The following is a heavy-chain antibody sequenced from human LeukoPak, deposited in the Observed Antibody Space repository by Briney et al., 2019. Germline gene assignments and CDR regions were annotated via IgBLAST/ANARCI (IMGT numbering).Heavy chain of an antibody. J-gene: IGHJ4*02. CDR3: ARWNLRYLGLYYFDY. D-gene: IGHD1-1*01. Sequence: GGSLRLSCAASGFTFNTYTMKWVRQAPGKGLEWVSSISSSSSYIYYADSVKGRFTISRDNAKNSLYLQMNSLRAEDTAVYYCARWNLRYLGLYYFDYWGQGTLVTVSS. CDR2: ISSSSSYI. V-gene: IGHV3-21*01. CDR1: GFTFNTYT.